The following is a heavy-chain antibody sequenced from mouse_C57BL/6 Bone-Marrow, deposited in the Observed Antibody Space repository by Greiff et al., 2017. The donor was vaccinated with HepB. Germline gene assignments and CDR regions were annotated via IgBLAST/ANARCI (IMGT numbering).Heavy chain of an antibody. V-gene: IGHV1-18*01. D-gene: IGHD1-1*01. CDR1: GYTFTDYN. CDR2: INPNNGGT. J-gene: IGHJ1*03. CDR3: ARWDITTVVEPVFDV. Sequence: VQLQQSGPELVKPGASVKIPCKASGYTFTDYNMDWVKQSHGKSLEWIGDINPNNGGTIYNQKFKGKATLTVDKSSSTAYMELRSLTSEDTAVYYCARWDITTVVEPVFDVWGTGTTVTVSS.